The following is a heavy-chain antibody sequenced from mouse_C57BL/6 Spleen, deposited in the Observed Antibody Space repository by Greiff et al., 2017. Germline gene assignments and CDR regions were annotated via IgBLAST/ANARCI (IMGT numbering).Heavy chain of an antibody. D-gene: IGHD1-1*01. Sequence: QVQLQQSGAELVKPGASVKISCKASGYAFSSYWMNWVKQRPGQGLEWIGQIYPGDGDTNYNGKSKGKATLTADKSSSTAYMQLSSLTSEDSAVYFGEREGTTVVAADFDDWGQGTTLTVTA. CDR2: IYPGDGDT. J-gene: IGHJ2*01. V-gene: IGHV1-80*01. CDR1: GYAFSSYW. CDR3: EREGTTVVAADFDD.